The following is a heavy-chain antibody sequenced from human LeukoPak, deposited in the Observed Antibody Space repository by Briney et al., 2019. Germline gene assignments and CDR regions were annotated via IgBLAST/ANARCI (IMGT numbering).Heavy chain of an antibody. CDR3: ARGYSSSSGHGMDV. V-gene: IGHV3-74*01. D-gene: IGHD6-6*01. J-gene: IGHJ6*02. CDR2: INSDGSGT. CDR1: GFTFSSYW. Sequence: GGSLRLSCAASGFTFSSYWMSWVRQAPGKGLVWVSRINSDGSGTTYADSVKGRFTISRDNAKNTLYLQMNSLRAEDTAMYYRARGYSSSSGHGMDVWGQGTTVTVSS.